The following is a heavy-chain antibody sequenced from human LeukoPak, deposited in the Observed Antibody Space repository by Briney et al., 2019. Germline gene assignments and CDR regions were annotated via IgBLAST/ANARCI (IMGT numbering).Heavy chain of an antibody. V-gene: IGHV3-23*01. Sequence: GGSLRLSCAASGFTFSSYAMSWVRQAPGKGLEWVSAISGSGGSTYYADSVEGRFTISRDNSENTLYLQMNSLRAEDTAVYYCAGKIAALFDYWGQGTLVTVSS. CDR2: ISGSGGST. J-gene: IGHJ4*02. CDR3: AGKIAALFDY. D-gene: IGHD6-13*01. CDR1: GFTFSSYA.